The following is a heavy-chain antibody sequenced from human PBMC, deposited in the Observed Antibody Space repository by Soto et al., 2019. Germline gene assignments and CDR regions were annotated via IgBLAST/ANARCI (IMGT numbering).Heavy chain of an antibody. Sequence: EVQLLESGGGLVQPGGSLRLSCAASGFTFSSYAMSWVRQAPGKGLECVSTISGSGGSTYYADSVKGRFTISRDNSKNTLYLQMNSRRAEDTAADYCEKEGWRFDYWGQGPLVTVSS. CDR3: EKEGWRFDY. D-gene: IGHD2-15*01. V-gene: IGHV3-23*01. CDR1: GFTFSSYA. J-gene: IGHJ4*02. CDR2: ISGSGGST.